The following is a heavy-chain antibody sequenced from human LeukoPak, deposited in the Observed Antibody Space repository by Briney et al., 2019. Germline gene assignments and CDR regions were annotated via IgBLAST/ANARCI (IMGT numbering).Heavy chain of an antibody. V-gene: IGHV3-49*04. Sequence: GGSLRLSCTPSGFTFYDYAMSWVRQAPGKGLEWVGFIRSKPYGGTSEYAASVKGRFTISRDDSKSIAYLQMNSLKTEDTAVYYCTRHSSGWRFNPWGQGTLVTVSS. CDR1: GFTFYDYA. D-gene: IGHD6-19*01. J-gene: IGHJ5*02. CDR2: IRSKPYGGTS. CDR3: TRHSSGWRFNP.